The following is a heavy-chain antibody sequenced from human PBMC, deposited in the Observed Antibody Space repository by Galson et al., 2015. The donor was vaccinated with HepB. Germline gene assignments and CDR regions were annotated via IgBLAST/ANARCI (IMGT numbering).Heavy chain of an antibody. J-gene: IGHJ6*02. Sequence: SLRLSCAASGFTFSSYSMNWVRQAPGKGLEWVSSISSSSSYIYYADSVKGRFTISRDNAKNSLYLQMNSLRAEDTAVYYCARDTRQQLVRYIDYGMDVWGQGTTVTVSS. V-gene: IGHV3-21*01. CDR3: ARDTRQQLVRYIDYGMDV. CDR2: ISSSSSYI. CDR1: GFTFSSYS. D-gene: IGHD6-13*01.